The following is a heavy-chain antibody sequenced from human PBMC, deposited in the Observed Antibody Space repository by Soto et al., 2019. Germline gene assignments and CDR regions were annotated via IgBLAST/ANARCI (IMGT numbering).Heavy chain of an antibody. CDR2: ISYDGSNK. J-gene: IGHJ4*02. D-gene: IGHD6-19*01. V-gene: IGHV3-30*18. CDR1: GFTFSSYG. Sequence: GGSLRLSCAASGFTFSSYGMHWVRQAPGKGLEWVAVISYDGSNKYYADSVKGRFTISRDNSKNTLYLQMNSLRAEDTAVYYCAKDDTGYSSGWYYYWGQGTLVTVSS. CDR3: AKDDTGYSSGWYYY.